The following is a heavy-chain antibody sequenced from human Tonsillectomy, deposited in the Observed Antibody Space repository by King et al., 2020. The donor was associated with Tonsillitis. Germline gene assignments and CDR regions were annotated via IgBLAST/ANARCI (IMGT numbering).Heavy chain of an antibody. V-gene: IGHV3-11*01. Sequence: ASGFTFSDYYMSWIRHAPGKGLEWVSYISSSGNTIYYADSVKVRFTISSDNAKNSLYLQMNSLRAEDTAVYYCARPWGEYRYYYYGMDVWGQGTTVTVSS. D-gene: IGHD3-16*01. CDR1: GFTFSDYY. CDR2: ISSSGNTI. CDR3: ARPWGEYRYYYYGMDV. J-gene: IGHJ6*02.